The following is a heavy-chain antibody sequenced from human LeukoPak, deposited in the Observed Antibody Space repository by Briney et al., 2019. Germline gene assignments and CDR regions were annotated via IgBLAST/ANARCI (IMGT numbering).Heavy chain of an antibody. D-gene: IGHD2-21*02. Sequence: GGCLRLSCAASGFTFTMYAMSWVRQAPGKGLEWVSAISRSDGTTYQADSVKGRFSISRDNSKHPLYLQMSSVRAEDTALYYCSLYCSCGDCYSIGGAFDIWGQGTMVTVSS. CDR1: GFTFTMYA. V-gene: IGHV3-23*01. CDR2: ISRSDGTT. J-gene: IGHJ3*02. CDR3: SLYCSCGDCYSIGGAFDI.